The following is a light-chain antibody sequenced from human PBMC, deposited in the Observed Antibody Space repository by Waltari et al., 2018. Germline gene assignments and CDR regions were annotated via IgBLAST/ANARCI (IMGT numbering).Light chain of an antibody. V-gene: IGKV2-30*02. CDR1: RNLLHSNVNTY. Sequence: DVVLTQSPVSLPVTLGQPASISCRSSRNLLHSNVNTYLHWFHQRPGHYPRRLFYQVSYRDPGVPDRFSVSGSGTDFTLKISRVEAEDVGMYYCMQGTYGPNTFGGGTKVEIK. CDR2: QVS. CDR3: MQGTYGPNT. J-gene: IGKJ4*02.